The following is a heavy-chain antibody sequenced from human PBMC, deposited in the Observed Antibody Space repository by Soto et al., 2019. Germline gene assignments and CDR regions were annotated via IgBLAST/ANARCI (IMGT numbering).Heavy chain of an antibody. CDR1: GYTFTGYY. V-gene: IGHV1-2*02. CDR2: INPNSGGT. CDR3: ARRISNDFWSGYPDYYYYGMDV. D-gene: IGHD3-3*01. Sequence: ASVKVSCKASGYTFTGYYMHWVRQAPGQGLEWMGWINPNSGGTNYAQKFQGRVTMTRDTSISTAYMELSRLRSDDTAVYYCARRISNDFWSGYPDYYYYGMDVWGQGTTVTVSS. J-gene: IGHJ6*02.